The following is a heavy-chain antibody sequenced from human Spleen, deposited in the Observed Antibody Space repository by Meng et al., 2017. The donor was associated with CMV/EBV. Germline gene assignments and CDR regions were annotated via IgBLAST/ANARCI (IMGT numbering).Heavy chain of an antibody. Sequence: QVQQQQSCPELVMRSLTVFRASPVSRGSISSGDYYWSWIRQPPGKGLEWIGYIYYSGSTYYNPSLKSRVTISVDTSKNQFSLKLSSVTAADTAVYYCARDTVVVVAATHWFDPWGQGTLVTVSS. D-gene: IGHD2-15*01. J-gene: IGHJ5*02. CDR3: ARDTVVVVAATHWFDP. CDR2: IYYSGST. V-gene: IGHV4-30-4*08. CDR1: RGSISSGDYY.